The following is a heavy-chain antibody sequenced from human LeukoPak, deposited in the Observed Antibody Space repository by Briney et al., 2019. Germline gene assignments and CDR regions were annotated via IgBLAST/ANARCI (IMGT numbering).Heavy chain of an antibody. J-gene: IGHJ4*02. CDR1: GYTFTGYF. CDR2: INPNTGGT. D-gene: IGHD3-9*01. CDR3: ARALLRYFDWLLFDY. V-gene: IGHV1-2*02. Sequence: GASVKVSCKASGYTFTGYFVHWVRQAPGQGLQWMGWINPNTGGTNYAQKFQGRVTMTRDTSISTAYMELSRLRSEDTAVYYCARALLRYFDWLLFDYWGQGALVTVSS.